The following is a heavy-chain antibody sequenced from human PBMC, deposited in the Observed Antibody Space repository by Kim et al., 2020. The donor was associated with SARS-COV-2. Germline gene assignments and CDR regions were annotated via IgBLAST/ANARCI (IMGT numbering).Heavy chain of an antibody. CDR2: ITYSGST. Sequence: SETLSLTCTVSGGSITSFYWSWIRQPPGRGLEWIGYITYSGSTNYKPSLTSRVTISADTSKNQFSLKLNSVTAADTAVYYCARLRVSFVRGVIVYN. CDR1: GGSITSFY. J-gene: IGHJ5*01. CDR3: ARLRVSFVRGVIVYN. D-gene: IGHD3-10*01. V-gene: IGHV4-59*01.